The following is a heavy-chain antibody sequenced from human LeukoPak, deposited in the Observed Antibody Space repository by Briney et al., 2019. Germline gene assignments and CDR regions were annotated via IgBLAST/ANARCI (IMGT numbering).Heavy chain of an antibody. J-gene: IGHJ3*02. V-gene: IGHV4-39*07. CDR2: IYYSGST. Sequence: PSETLSLTCTVSGGSISSSSYYWGWIRQPPGKGLEWIGSIYYSGSTYYNPSLKSRVTISVDTSKNQFSLKLSSVTAADTAVYYCARTYYYDPDAFDIWGQGTMVTVSS. CDR3: ARTYYYDPDAFDI. D-gene: IGHD3-22*01. CDR1: GGSISSSSYY.